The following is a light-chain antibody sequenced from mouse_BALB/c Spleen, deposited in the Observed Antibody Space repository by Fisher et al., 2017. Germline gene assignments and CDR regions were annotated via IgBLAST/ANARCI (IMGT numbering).Light chain of an antibody. CDR3: QQRSSYPIFT. CDR2: STS. CDR1: SSVSY. Sequence: IVMTQSTAIMSASLGEEITLTCSASSSVSYMHWYQQKSGTSPKLWIYSTSNLASGVPARFSGSGSGTSYSLTISRMEAEDAATYYCQQRSSYPIFTFGSGTKLEIK. V-gene: IGKV4-57*01. J-gene: IGKJ4*01.